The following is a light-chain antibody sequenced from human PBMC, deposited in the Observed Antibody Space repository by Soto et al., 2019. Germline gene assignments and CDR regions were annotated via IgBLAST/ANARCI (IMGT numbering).Light chain of an antibody. CDR1: QDISNY. J-gene: IGKJ4*01. CDR2: DSS. Sequence: DVQMTQSPSSLSASVGDRVTITCQASQDISNYLNWYQQRPGKAPKLLIYDSSNLETGVTSRFSGDGSGTHFTFTISSLRPEDIGTYYCQHYDHLPLTFGGGTKVAI. CDR3: QHYDHLPLT. V-gene: IGKV1-33*01.